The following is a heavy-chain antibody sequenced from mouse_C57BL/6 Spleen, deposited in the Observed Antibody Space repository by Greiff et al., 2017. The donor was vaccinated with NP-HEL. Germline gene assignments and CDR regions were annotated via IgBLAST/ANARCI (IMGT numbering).Heavy chain of an antibody. CDR3: ARETTVVAYYFDY. V-gene: IGHV5-4*01. CDR1: GFTFSSYA. Sequence: EVKLVESGGGLVKPGGSLKLSCAASGFTFSSYAMSWVRQTPEKRLEWVATISDGGSYTYYPDNVKGRFTISRDNAMNNLYLQMSHLKSEDTAMYYCARETTVVAYYFDYWGQGTTLTVSS. CDR2: ISDGGSYT. J-gene: IGHJ2*01. D-gene: IGHD1-1*01.